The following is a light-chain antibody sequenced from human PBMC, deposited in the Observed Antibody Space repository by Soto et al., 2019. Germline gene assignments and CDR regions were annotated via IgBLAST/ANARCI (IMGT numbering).Light chain of an antibody. J-gene: IGKJ1*01. Sequence: EIVLTQSPGTLSLSPGERATLSCRASQIVSSDFLAWYQQKPGQAPRLLIYGASSRATGIPDRFSGSGSGADFTLTIYRQDPEDFAVFYCPQYCGPPHTFGQGTKVEIK. CDR1: QIVSSDF. CDR2: GAS. CDR3: PQYCGPPHT. V-gene: IGKV3-20*01.